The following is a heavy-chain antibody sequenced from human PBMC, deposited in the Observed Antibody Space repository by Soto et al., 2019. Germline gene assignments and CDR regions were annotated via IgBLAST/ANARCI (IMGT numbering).Heavy chain of an antibody. V-gene: IGHV1-69*01. Sequence: QVQLVQSGAEVKKPGSSVKVSCKASGGTFSSYPISWLRQAPGQGLEWMGGIIPIFGTANYAQKFQGRVTITADESTSTAYMELSSLRSEDTAVYYCARGSPAARGHYYYYGMDVWGQGTTVTVSS. D-gene: IGHD6-13*01. CDR1: GGTFSSYP. CDR3: ARGSPAARGHYYYYGMDV. J-gene: IGHJ6*02. CDR2: IIPIFGTA.